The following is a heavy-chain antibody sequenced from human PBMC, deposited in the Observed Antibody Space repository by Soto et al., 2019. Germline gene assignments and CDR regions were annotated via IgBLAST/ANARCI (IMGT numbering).Heavy chain of an antibody. J-gene: IGHJ6*02. Sequence: GGSLRLSCAASGLNFSTYAMTWVRQAPGKGLEWVSGISGSGGSTYYADSVKGRFTISRDNSKNTLYLQMNSLRAEDTAVYYCAKAYVPSAYYYYGMDVWGQGTTVTVSS. CDR3: AKAYVPSAYYYYGMDV. V-gene: IGHV3-23*01. CDR1: GLNFSTYA. D-gene: IGHD3-16*01. CDR2: ISGSGGST.